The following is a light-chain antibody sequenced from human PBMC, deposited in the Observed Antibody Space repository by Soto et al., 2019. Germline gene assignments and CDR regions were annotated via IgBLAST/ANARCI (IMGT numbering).Light chain of an antibody. CDR1: QSVSSN. Sequence: EIVMTQSPATLSVSPGGKATLSCRASQSVSSNLAWYQQKPGQAPRLLIYGASTRATGIPARFSGSGSGTEFTLTISSLHAEDYAVSSCRLYTISPRAFGQGTMV. V-gene: IGKV3-15*01. CDR2: GAS. J-gene: IGKJ1*01. CDR3: RLYTISPRA.